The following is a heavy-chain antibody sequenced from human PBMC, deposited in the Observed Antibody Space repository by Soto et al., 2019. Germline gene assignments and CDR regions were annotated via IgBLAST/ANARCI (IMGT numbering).Heavy chain of an antibody. CDR2: IYYSGST. V-gene: IGHV4-31*03. CDR1: GGSISSGGYY. D-gene: IGHD1-26*01. CDR3: AKDHGTYASVGGDY. Sequence: TLSLTCTVSGGSISSGGYYWSWIRQHPGKGLEWIGYIYYSGSTYYNPSLKSRVTISVDTSKNQFSLKLSSVTAADTAIYYCAKDHGTYASVGGDYWGQGTLVTVSS. J-gene: IGHJ4*02.